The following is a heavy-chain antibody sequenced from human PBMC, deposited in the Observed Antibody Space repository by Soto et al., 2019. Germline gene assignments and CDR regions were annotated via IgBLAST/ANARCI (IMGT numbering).Heavy chain of an antibody. V-gene: IGHV1-18*01. Sequence: ASVKVSCKASGYTFTSYGISWVRQAPGQGLEWMGWISAYNGNTNYAQKLQGRVTMTTDTSTSTAYMELRSLRSDDTAVYYCARDISEEWEPKYFGYWGQGTMVTAPQ. D-gene: IGHD1-26*01. J-gene: IGHJ4*02. CDR1: GYTFTSYG. CDR2: ISAYNGNT. CDR3: ARDISEEWEPKYFGY.